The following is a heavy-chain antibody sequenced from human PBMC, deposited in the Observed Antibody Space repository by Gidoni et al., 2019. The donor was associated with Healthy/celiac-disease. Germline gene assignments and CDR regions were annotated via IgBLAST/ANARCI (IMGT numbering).Heavy chain of an antibody. D-gene: IGHD2-2*01. CDR3: ARDGYCSSTSCYIYMDV. Sequence: QVQLVESGGGVVQPGRSLRLSCAASGFPFSSYAMHWVRQAPGKGLEWVAVISYDGSNKYYADSVKGRFTISRDNSKNTLYLQMNSLRAEDTAVYYCARDGYCSSTSCYIYMDVWGKGTTVTVSS. V-gene: IGHV3-30-3*01. CDR2: ISYDGSNK. J-gene: IGHJ6*03. CDR1: GFPFSSYA.